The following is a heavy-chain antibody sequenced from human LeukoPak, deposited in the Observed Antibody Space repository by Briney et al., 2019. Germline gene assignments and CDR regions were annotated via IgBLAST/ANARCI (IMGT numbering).Heavy chain of an antibody. D-gene: IGHD6-25*01. V-gene: IGHV3-23*01. J-gene: IGHJ5*02. CDR2: ITGDGAP. CDR3: AKGKAAAAVDWFDP. CDR1: GFTFSNYA. Sequence: GGSLRLSCAASGFTFSNYAMMWVRQAPGKGLEWVSSITGDGAPFYVDSVKGRFTVSRDNSKNTLYLQITSLTAEDTALYYCAKGKAAAAVDWFDPWGQGTLVTVSS.